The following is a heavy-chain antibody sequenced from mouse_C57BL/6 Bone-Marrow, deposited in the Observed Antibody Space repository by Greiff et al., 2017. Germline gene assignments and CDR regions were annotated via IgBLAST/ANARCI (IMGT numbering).Heavy chain of an antibody. CDR2: IYPRSGNT. D-gene: IGHD1-1*01. V-gene: IGHV1-81*01. J-gene: IGHJ4*01. CDR1: GYTFPSSG. CDR3: ARWRYYGRRAMDY. Sequence: QVQLKESGAELARPGASVKLSCKASGYTFPSSGISWVKQRTGPGLEWIGEIYPRSGNTYYNEKFKGKATLTADQSSSPAYMELRSLTSEDSAVYFCARWRYYGRRAMDYWGPGASVPASS.